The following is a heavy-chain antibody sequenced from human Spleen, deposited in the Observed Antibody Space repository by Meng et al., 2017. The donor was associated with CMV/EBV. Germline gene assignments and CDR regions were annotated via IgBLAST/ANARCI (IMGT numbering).Heavy chain of an antibody. CDR2: INWNGGST. Sequence: ETLSLTCAASGFTFDDYGMSWVRQAPGKGLEWVSGINWNGGSTGYADSVKGRFTISRDNSKNTLYLQMGSLRAEDMAVYYCARDDSPSSYDFWSGLGYWGQGTLVTVSS. CDR1: GFTFDDYG. J-gene: IGHJ4*02. D-gene: IGHD3-3*01. CDR3: ARDDSPSSYDFWSGLGY. V-gene: IGHV3-20*04.